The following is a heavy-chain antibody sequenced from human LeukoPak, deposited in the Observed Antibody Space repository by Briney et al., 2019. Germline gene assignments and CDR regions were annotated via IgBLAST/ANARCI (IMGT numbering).Heavy chain of an antibody. Sequence: SETLSLTCTVSGYSISSGYYWGWIRQPPGKGLEWIGSIYYSGSTYYNPSLKSRVTISVDTSKNQFSLKLSSVTAADTAVYYCARGQPYSSSWYRKYYYTDVWGKGTTVTVSS. V-gene: IGHV4-38-2*02. CDR2: IYYSGST. CDR1: GYSISSGYY. J-gene: IGHJ6*03. D-gene: IGHD6-13*01. CDR3: ARGQPYSSSWYRKYYYTDV.